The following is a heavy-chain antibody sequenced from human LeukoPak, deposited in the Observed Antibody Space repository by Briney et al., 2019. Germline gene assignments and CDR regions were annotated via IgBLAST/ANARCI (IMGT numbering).Heavy chain of an antibody. CDR3: ARAMITFGGPGGDAFDI. Sequence: PGGSLRLSCAASGFTFSSYSMNWVRQAPGKGLEWVSSISSGSSYIYYADSVKGRFTISRDNAKNSLYLQMNSLRAEDTAVYYCARAMITFGGPGGDAFDIWGQGTMVTVSS. V-gene: IGHV3-21*01. CDR2: ISSGSSYI. CDR1: GFTFSSYS. D-gene: IGHD3-16*01. J-gene: IGHJ3*02.